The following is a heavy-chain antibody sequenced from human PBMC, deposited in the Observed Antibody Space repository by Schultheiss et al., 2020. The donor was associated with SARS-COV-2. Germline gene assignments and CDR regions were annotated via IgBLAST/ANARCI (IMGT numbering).Heavy chain of an antibody. V-gene: IGHV3-21*01. CDR1: GFTFSSYS. D-gene: IGHD3-10*01. J-gene: IGHJ4*02. Sequence: GESLKISCAASGFTFSSYSMNWVRQAPGKGLEWVSSISSSSSYIYYADSVKGRFTISRDNAKNSLYLQMNSLRAEDTAVYYCARDWDYYGSGSYYGPFFDYWGQGTLVTVSS. CDR3: ARDWDYYGSGSYYGPFFDY. CDR2: ISSSSSYI.